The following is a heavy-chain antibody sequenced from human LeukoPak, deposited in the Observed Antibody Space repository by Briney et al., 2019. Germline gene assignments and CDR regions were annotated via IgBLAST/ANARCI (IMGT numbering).Heavy chain of an antibody. V-gene: IGHV1-46*01. CDR3: AGEKAMHVL. J-gene: IGHJ4*02. Sequence: ASVKVSCKASGYTFSNSDLHWVRQALGQGLEWLGLINPRGGSTTYAQTFQDRVAMTRDTSTSTVYMELSSLRSDDSAVYCCAGEKAMHVLWGQGTLVTVSS. CDR2: INPRGGST. D-gene: IGHD6-6*01. CDR1: GYTFSNSD.